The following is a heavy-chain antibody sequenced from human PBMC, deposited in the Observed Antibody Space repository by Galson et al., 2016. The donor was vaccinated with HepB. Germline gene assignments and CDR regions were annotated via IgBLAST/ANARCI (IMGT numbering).Heavy chain of an antibody. CDR1: GFSFGSYA. V-gene: IGHV3-30*04. CDR3: ARVGGETYFEVGYVDY. D-gene: IGHD1-26*01. CDR2: ISYDGNSK. J-gene: IGHJ4*02. Sequence: SLRLSCAASGFSFGSYAMYWVRQAPGKGLEWVAVISYDGNSKYYADSVKGRFTISRDNSKNTLNLQMNSLRGEDTAVYYCARVGGETYFEVGYVDYWGQGTLVTVSS.